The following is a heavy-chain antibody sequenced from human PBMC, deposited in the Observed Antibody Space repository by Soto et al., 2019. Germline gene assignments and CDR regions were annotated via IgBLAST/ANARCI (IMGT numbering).Heavy chain of an antibody. Sequence: ASVKVSCKASGYSFTDYHIHWVRQAPGQGLEWLGRINPKSGGTSTAQKFQGWVTMTRDRSISTVYMELTRLRSDDTAVYFCARGNSTDCSNGVCSFFYNHEMDVWGQGTPVTASS. V-gene: IGHV1-2*04. CDR2: INPKSGGT. CDR1: GYSFTDYH. J-gene: IGHJ6*02. CDR3: ARGNSTDCSNGVCSFFYNHEMDV. D-gene: IGHD2-8*01.